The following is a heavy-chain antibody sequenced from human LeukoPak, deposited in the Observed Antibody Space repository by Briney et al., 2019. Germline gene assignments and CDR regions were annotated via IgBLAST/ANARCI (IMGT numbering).Heavy chain of an antibody. D-gene: IGHD5-24*01. Sequence: PSATLSLTCAVPGESHSRFYWCWIRQSPAPGLELIGEINPSGSPNYNPSLKSRVTISLDTSKNQFSLRVPSVTAADTAVYYCARGVEDGYNFDPNPGFDYWGQGTLVTVSS. V-gene: IGHV4-34*01. CDR3: ARGVEDGYNFDPNPGFDY. CDR1: GESHSRFY. J-gene: IGHJ4*02. CDR2: INPSGSP.